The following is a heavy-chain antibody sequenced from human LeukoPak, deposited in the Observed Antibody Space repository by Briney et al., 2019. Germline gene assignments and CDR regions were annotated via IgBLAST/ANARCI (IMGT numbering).Heavy chain of an antibody. CDR2: ISAYNGNT. J-gene: IGHJ4*02. D-gene: IGHD6-6*01. CDR1: GYTFTSYG. V-gene: IGHV1-18*01. CDR3: ARESPIAGRPTNIDY. Sequence: ASVKVSCKASGYTFTSYGISWVRQAPGQGLEWMGWISAYNGNTNYAQKLQGRVTMTTDTSTSTAYMELRSLRSDDTAVYYCARESPIAGRPTNIDYWGQGTLVTVSS.